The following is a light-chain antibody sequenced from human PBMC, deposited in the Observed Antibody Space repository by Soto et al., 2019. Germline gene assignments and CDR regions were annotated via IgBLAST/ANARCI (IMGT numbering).Light chain of an antibody. J-gene: IGKJ2*01. CDR2: DAS. Sequence: DIQMTQSPSSLSASVGDRVTITCQASQDISNYLNWYQQKPGKAPKLLIYDASNLETGVPSRFSGSGYGTDFTFNISRMQPEDIATYYCQQYDNLYTFGQGNKLEIK. CDR3: QQYDNLYT. V-gene: IGKV1-33*01. CDR1: QDISNY.